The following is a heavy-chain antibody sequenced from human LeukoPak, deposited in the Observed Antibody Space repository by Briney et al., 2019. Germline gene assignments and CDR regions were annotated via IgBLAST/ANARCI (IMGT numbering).Heavy chain of an antibody. V-gene: IGHV6-1*01. CDR3: ARVAAYGYDSSGYLKPYPPFRPYYFDY. CDR2: TYYRSKWYS. D-gene: IGHD3-22*01. CDR1: GDSVSNNNTA. Sequence: SQTLSLTCATSGDSVSNNNTAWNWIRQSPSRGLEWLGRTYYRSKWYSEYAVSVQSRITINPDTSKNQFSLKLSSVTAADTAVYYCARVAAYGYDSSGYLKPYPPFRPYYFDYWGQGTLVTVSS. J-gene: IGHJ4*02.